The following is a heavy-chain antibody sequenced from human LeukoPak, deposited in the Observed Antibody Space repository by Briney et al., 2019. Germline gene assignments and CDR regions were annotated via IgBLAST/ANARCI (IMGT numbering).Heavy chain of an antibody. CDR2: INHNGNVN. V-gene: IGHV3-7*03. J-gene: IGHJ6*02. CDR1: GFPFSSYW. D-gene: IGHD3-16*01. Sequence: GGPVRLSCGASGFPFSSYWMHWARQAPGGGLEWVASINHNGNVNYYVDSVKGRFTISRDNAKNSLYLQMSNLRAEDTAVYFCARGGGLDVWGQGATVTVSS. CDR3: ARGGGLDV.